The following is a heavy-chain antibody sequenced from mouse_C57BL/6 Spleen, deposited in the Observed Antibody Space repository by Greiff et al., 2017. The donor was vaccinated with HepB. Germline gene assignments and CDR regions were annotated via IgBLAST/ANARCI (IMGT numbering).Heavy chain of an antibody. J-gene: IGHJ3*01. Sequence: EVKLQESGPGMVKPSQSLSLTCTVTGYSITSGYDWHWIRHFPGNKLEWMGYISYSGSTNYNPSLKSRIPITHDTSKNHFFLKLNSVTTEDTATYYCARDYYSNLRGVAYWGQGTLVTVSA. V-gene: IGHV3-1*01. CDR3: ARDYYSNLRGVAY. D-gene: IGHD2-5*01. CDR2: ISYSGST. CDR1: GYSITSGYD.